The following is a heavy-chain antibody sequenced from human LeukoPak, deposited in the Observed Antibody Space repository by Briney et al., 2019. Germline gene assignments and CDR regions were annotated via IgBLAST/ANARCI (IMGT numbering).Heavy chain of an antibody. J-gene: IGHJ4*02. CDR1: GGSISNYY. CDR2: MYPRGST. CDR3: ARDHYGSGSYKSYFDY. V-gene: IGHV4-4*07. Sequence: PSETLSLTCTVSGGSISNYYWSWLRQPAGKGLEWIGRMYPRGSTKYNPSLKSRVIISVDNSKNLLSLKLTSVTAADTAVYFCARDHYGSGSYKSYFDYWGQGTQVTVSS. D-gene: IGHD3-10*01.